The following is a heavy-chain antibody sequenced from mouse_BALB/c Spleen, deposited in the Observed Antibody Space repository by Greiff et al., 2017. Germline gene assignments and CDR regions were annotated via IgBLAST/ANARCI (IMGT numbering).Heavy chain of an antibody. V-gene: IGHV14-3*02. CDR1: GFNIKDTY. D-gene: IGHD2-3*01. Sequence: VQLQQSGAELVKPGASVKLSCTASGFNIKDTYMPWVKQRPEQGLEWIGRIDPANGNTKYDPKFQGKATITADTSSNTAYLQLSSLTSEDTAVYYCARSRDGYYDWYFEVWGAGTTVTVSS. CDR3: ARSRDGYYDWYFEV. J-gene: IGHJ1*01. CDR2: IDPANGNT.